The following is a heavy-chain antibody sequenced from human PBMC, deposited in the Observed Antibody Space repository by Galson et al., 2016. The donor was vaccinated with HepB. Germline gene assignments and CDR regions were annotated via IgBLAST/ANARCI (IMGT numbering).Heavy chain of an antibody. CDR2: IYYSGNT. V-gene: IGHV4-39*02. Sequence: SETLSLTCTVSGGSISSTSYYWGWIRQPPGKGLDWIGSIYYSGNTYYKSSLKSRVTISIDTSKDQVSLKLTSVTAADTAVYYCAREFTYWGQGTLVTVSS. CDR1: GGSISSTSYY. CDR3: AREFTY. J-gene: IGHJ4*02.